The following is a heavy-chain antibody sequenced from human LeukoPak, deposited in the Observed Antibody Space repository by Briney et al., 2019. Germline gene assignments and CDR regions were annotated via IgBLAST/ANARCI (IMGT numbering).Heavy chain of an antibody. CDR2: INPNSGGT. CDR1: GYTLTELS. D-gene: IGHD3-10*01. Sequence: GASVKVSCKVSGYTLTELSMHWVRQAPGKGLEWMGWINPNSGGTNYAQKFQGRVTMTRDTSISTAYMELSRLRSDDTAVYYCARARNLWFGELSGYWGQGTLVTVSS. J-gene: IGHJ4*02. CDR3: ARARNLWFGELSGY. V-gene: IGHV1-2*02.